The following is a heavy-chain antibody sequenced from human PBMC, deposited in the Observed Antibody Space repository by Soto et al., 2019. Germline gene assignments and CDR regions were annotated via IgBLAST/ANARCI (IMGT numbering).Heavy chain of an antibody. CDR1: GGTFSSYA. V-gene: IGHV1-69*13. J-gene: IGHJ4*02. D-gene: IGHD5-18*01. CDR2: IIPIFGTA. CDR3: ARVIRGYSYGPGGY. Sequence: SVKVSCKASGGTFSSYAISWVRQAPGQGLEWMGGIIPIFGTANYAQKFQGRVTITADESTSTAYMELSSLRSDDTAVYYCARVIRGYSYGPGGYWGQGTLVTVSS.